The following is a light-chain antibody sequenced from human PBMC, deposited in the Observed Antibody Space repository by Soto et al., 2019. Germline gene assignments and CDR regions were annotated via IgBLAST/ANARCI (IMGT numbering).Light chain of an antibody. CDR2: DAS. J-gene: IGKJ1*01. V-gene: IGKV1-33*01. CDR3: QQYNGYSRT. Sequence: DIQMTQSPSSLSASVGDRVTITCQASQDISNYLNWYQQKPGKAPKVLIFDASNLETGVPSRFSGSGSGTEFTLTISSMQPDDFATCYCQQYNGYSRTFGQGTKVNIX. CDR1: QDISNY.